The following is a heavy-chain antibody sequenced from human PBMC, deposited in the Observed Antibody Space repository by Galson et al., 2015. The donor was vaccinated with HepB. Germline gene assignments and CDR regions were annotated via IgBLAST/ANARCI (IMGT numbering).Heavy chain of an antibody. J-gene: IGHJ6*02. D-gene: IGHD5-12*01. V-gene: IGHV1-46*01. CDR3: AREHGGYAGSYYGMDV. CDR1: GYTFTSYH. Sequence: SVKVSCKASGYTFTSYHMHWVRQAPGQGLEWMGIINPSGGSTSYAQKFQGRVTMTRDTSTSTVYMELSSLRSEDTAVYYCAREHGGYAGSYYGMDVWGQGTTVTVSS. CDR2: INPSGGST.